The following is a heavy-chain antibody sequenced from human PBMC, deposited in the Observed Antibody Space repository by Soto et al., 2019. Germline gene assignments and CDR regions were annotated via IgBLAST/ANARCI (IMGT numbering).Heavy chain of an antibody. CDR1: GGSISSSSYY. J-gene: IGHJ5*02. CDR3: ARPRPRAVAGNNWFDP. Sequence: SETLSLTCTVSGGSISSSSYYWGWIRQPPGKGLEWIGSIYYSGSTYYNPSLKSRVTISVDTSKNQFSLKLSSVTAADTAVYYCARPRPRAVAGNNWFDPWGQGTLVTVSS. D-gene: IGHD6-19*01. CDR2: IYYSGST. V-gene: IGHV4-39*01.